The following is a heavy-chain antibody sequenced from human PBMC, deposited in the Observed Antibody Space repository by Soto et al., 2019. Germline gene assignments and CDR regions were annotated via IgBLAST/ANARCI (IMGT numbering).Heavy chain of an antibody. D-gene: IGHD2-2*01. CDR1: GFTFSNAW. J-gene: IGHJ4*02. CDR3: ATVYCATTSCYAPFDY. V-gene: IGHV3-15*01. CDR2: IKTNGDGGTV. Sequence: GGSLRLSCAASGFTFSNAWMSWVRQAPGKGLEWIGRIKTNGDGGTVDYASPVKGRFTISRDDSKSMLYLDLNSLKTEDTGVYFCATVYCATTSCYAPFDYWGKGTLVTVS.